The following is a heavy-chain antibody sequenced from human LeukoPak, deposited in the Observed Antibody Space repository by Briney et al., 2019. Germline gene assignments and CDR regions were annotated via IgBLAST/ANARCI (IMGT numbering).Heavy chain of an antibody. CDR1: GFTFSSYP. CDR2: ITREGGNT. D-gene: IGHD3-22*01. CDR3: ARYFFETSGRYFDY. V-gene: IGHV3-23*01. J-gene: IGHJ4*02. Sequence: GGSLRLSCAASGFTFSSYPMTWVRQSPGRGLEWVATITREGGNTYYRDSVKGRFTIARDNFKDTLHLQMNSLSAEDTAVYFCARYFFETSGRYFDYWGQGTLVTVSS.